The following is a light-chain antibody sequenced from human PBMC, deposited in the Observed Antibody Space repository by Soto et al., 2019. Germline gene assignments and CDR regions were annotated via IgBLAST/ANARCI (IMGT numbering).Light chain of an antibody. CDR1: SSDVGSYNR. V-gene: IGLV2-18*02. CDR3: SSYTSSSTLV. CDR2: EVS. J-gene: IGLJ2*01. Sequence: QSALTQPPSVSGSPGKSVTISRTGTSSDVGSYNRVSWYQQPPGTAPKLMIHEVSNRPSGVPDRFSGSKSGNTASLTISGLQAEDEADYYCSSYTSSSTLVFGGGTKLTVL.